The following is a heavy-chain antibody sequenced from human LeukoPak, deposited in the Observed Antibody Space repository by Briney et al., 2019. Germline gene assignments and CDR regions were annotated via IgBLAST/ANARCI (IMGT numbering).Heavy chain of an antibody. CDR3: AKDLDYYDNWFDP. Sequence: GGSLRLSCAASGFTFSSYGMHWVRQAPGKGLEWVAVISYDGSNKYYADSVKGRFTISRDNSKNTLYLQMNSLRAEDTAVYYCAKDLDYYDNWFDPWGRGTLVTVSS. D-gene: IGHD3-22*01. V-gene: IGHV3-30*18. J-gene: IGHJ5*02. CDR1: GFTFSSYG. CDR2: ISYDGSNK.